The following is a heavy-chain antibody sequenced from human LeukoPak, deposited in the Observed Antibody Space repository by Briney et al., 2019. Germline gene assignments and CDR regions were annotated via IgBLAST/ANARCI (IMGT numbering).Heavy chain of an antibody. J-gene: IGHJ4*02. Sequence: PGGSLRLSCAASGFSFSAYAMTWVRQAPGKGLEWVSSISTSSSYIYYADSVKGRFTIFRDNAKNLLYLQMNSLRAEDTAVYYCAREGSSGYYYAYYFDYWGQGTLVTVSS. D-gene: IGHD3-22*01. V-gene: IGHV3-21*01. CDR1: GFSFSAYA. CDR2: ISTSSSYI. CDR3: AREGSSGYYYAYYFDY.